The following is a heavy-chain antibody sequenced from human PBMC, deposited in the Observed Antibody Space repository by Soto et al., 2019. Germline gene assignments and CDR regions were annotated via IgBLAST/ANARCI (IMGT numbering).Heavy chain of an antibody. CDR2: VYYNENT. V-gene: IGHV4-39*01. CDR1: GGSISSFTYY. CDR3: ARRERYYGSRGWFDP. Sequence: QLQLQESGPGLVKPSETLSLTCSVSGGSISSFTYYWGWIRQPPGKGLEWIGTVYYNENTYYNPSLKSRVTITVDKAKNQFSLNLRSVTAADTAMYFCARRERYYGSRGWFDPWGPGTLVTVSS. J-gene: IGHJ5*02. D-gene: IGHD3-10*01.